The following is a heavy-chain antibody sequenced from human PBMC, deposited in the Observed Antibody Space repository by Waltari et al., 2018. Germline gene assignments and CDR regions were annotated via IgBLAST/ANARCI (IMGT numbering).Heavy chain of an antibody. V-gene: IGHV4-39*01. CDR1: GGSITSSSYY. CDR3: ARHWKKSGYRFDP. CDR2: IYYSGRS. J-gene: IGHJ5*02. Sequence: QLQLQESGPGLVKPSETLSLTCTVSGGSITSSSYYWGWIRQSSGKGLAWSGSIYYSGRSYYNPTLKSRVTISGDTSKNQFSLKLSSVTAADTAVYYCARHWKKSGYRFDPWGQGTLVTVSS. D-gene: IGHD5-12*01.